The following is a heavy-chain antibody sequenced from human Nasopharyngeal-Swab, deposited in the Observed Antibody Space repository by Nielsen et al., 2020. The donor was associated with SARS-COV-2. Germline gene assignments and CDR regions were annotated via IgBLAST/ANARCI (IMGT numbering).Heavy chain of an antibody. CDR3: ARGRRRYFYYDYVWGSYPVGGYFDY. CDR1: GYTFTSYG. D-gene: IGHD3-16*02. J-gene: IGHJ4*02. Sequence: ASVNVSCKASGYTFTSYGISWVRQAPGQGLEWMGWISAYNGNTNYAQKLQGRVTMTTDTSTSTAYMELRSLRSDDTAVYYCARGRRRYFYYDYVWGSYPVGGYFDYWGQGTLVTVSS. V-gene: IGHV1-18*04. CDR2: ISAYNGNT.